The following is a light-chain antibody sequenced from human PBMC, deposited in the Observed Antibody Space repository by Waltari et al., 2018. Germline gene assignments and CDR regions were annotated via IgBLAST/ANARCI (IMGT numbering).Light chain of an antibody. CDR3: QQYNNWPPIT. CDR1: QSVSSN. V-gene: IGKV3-15*01. CDR2: GAS. J-gene: IGKJ5*01. Sequence: EIVMTQSPATLSVSPGERATLSCRASQSVSSNLAWYQQKPGQAPRILIYGASTRATGSPARFIGSGSGTEFTLTISSMQSEDFAVYYCQQYNNWPPITFGQGTRLEIK.